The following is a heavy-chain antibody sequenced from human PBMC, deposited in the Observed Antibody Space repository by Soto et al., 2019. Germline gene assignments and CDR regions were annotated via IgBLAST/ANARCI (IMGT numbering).Heavy chain of an antibody. D-gene: IGHD3-10*01. CDR2: IYPGDSDT. V-gene: IGHV5-51*01. Sequence: SLKISCQASGYDVPTHWIAWVRQMPGKGLEWMGLIYPGDSDTRYSPSFEGQVIISADKSITTAYMQWSSLKTSDTAIYYCARGIYYSSSAVSMDFWGQGTQVTVSS. J-gene: IGHJ4*02. CDR3: ARGIYYSSSAVSMDF. CDR1: GYDVPTHW.